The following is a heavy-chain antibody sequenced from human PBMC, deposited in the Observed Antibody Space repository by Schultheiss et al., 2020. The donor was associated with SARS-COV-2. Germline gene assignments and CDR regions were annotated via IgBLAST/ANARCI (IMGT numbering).Heavy chain of an antibody. Sequence: GGSLRLSCAASGFTFSSYAMHWVRQAPGKGLEWVAAMWYDGSNKYYADSVKGRFTISRDNSKNTLYLQMNSLRTEDTAVYYCTTDDGGSYLDSWGQGTLVTVSS. CDR1: GFTFSSYA. V-gene: IGHV3-30*04. D-gene: IGHD4-23*01. CDR3: TTDDGGSYLDS. CDR2: MWYDGSNK. J-gene: IGHJ4*02.